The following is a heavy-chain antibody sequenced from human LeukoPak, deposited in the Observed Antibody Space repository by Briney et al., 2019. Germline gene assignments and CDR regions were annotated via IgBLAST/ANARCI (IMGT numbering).Heavy chain of an antibody. V-gene: IGHV3-64*01. Sequence: PGGSLRLSCAASGFTFSNYFMHWVRQAPGKGLEYFSAMSRTGSTTYYTNSVKGRFTISRDNSKNTLYLQMGGLRAEDMAVYYCATSRYCSGGDCYSLAFDIWGQGTMVTVSS. CDR1: GFTFSNYF. CDR2: MSRTGSTT. J-gene: IGHJ3*02. CDR3: ATSRYCSGGDCYSLAFDI. D-gene: IGHD2-15*01.